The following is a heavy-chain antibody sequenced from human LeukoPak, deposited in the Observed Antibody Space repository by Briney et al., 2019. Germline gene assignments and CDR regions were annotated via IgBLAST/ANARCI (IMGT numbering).Heavy chain of an antibody. V-gene: IGHV4-31*03. J-gene: IGHJ4*02. Sequence: SETLSLTCTVSGGSISSGGYYWSWIRQHPGKGLEWIGYIYYSGSTYYNPSLKSRVTISVDTSKNQFSLKLSSVTAADTAVYYCARAPYHYDSSGYYYHFDYWGQGTLVTVSS. CDR3: ARAPYHYDSSGYYYHFDY. CDR2: IYYSGST. D-gene: IGHD3-22*01. CDR1: GGSISSGGYY.